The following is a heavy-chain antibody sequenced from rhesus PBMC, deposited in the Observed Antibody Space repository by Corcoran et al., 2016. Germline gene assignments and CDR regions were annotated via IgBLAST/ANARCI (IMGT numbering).Heavy chain of an antibody. Sequence: QGQLQESGPGLVKPSEPLPLTCAVSGSSISSHYWSWLRQPPGKGLAWIGYISGGSGSTKYNPSLKGRVTISRDTSKNQISLKLTSVTAADTAVYYCARDESNRFDVWGAGVLVTVSS. CDR3: ARDESNRFDV. CDR1: GSSISSHY. CDR2: ISGGSGST. V-gene: IGHV4S6*01. J-gene: IGHJ5-1*01.